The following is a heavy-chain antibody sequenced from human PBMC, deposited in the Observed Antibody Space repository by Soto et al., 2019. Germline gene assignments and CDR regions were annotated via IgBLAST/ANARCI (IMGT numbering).Heavy chain of an antibody. J-gene: IGHJ4*02. CDR2: IYYSGST. Sequence: PSETLSLTCAVSGGSISSGDYYWSWIRPPPGKGLEWIGYIYYSGSTNYNPSLKSRVTISVDTSKNQFSLKLSSVTAADTAVYYCARDNGYSYGYTLDHWGRGTLVTVSS. CDR1: GGSISSGDYY. CDR3: ARDNGYSYGYTLDH. V-gene: IGHV4-61*08. D-gene: IGHD5-18*01.